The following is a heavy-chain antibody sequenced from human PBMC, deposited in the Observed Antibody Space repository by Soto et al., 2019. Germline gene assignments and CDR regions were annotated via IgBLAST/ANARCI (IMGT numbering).Heavy chain of an antibody. J-gene: IGHJ4*02. D-gene: IGHD3-10*01. CDR2: VNPILSMS. Sequence: QVQLVQSGAEVKSAGSSVKVSCKASGDTFNFYSINWVRQAPGLGLEWVGRVNPILSMSNYAQRFQGRVTMTXXXXXXXXXXXXXXXXXXXXXXXXXXSNYGSXXRAFDSWGQGALVTVSS. CDR1: GDTFNFYS. CDR3: XSNYGSXXRAFDS. V-gene: IGHV1-69*02.